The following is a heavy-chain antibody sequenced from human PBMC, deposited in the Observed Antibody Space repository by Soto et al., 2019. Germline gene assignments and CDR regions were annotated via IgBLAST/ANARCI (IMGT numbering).Heavy chain of an antibody. CDR1: GFTFSNYA. D-gene: IGHD3-3*01. CDR2: ISGGGNT. Sequence: PGGSLRLSCAASGFTFSNYAMTWVRRAPGKGLEWVSSISGGGNTYYADSVKGRFTISRDNSKNTLYLQMNSLRAEDTAVYYCAKSYYDFWSGYFWFDYWGQGTLVTVSS. V-gene: IGHV3-23*01. J-gene: IGHJ4*02. CDR3: AKSYYDFWSGYFWFDY.